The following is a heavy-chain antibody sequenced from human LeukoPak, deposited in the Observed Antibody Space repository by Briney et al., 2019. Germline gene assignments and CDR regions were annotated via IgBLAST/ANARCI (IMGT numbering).Heavy chain of an antibody. CDR2: ISSGGSTI. Sequence: PGGSLRLSCTASGFTFSSYKMNWVRQAPRKGLEWVSNISSGGSTIYHADSVKGRFTVSRDNAKNSLYLQMNSLRAEDTAVYYCARESRELLSHAFDIWGQGTMVTASS. J-gene: IGHJ3*02. CDR1: GFTFSSYK. D-gene: IGHD1-26*01. CDR3: ARESRELLSHAFDI. V-gene: IGHV3-48*03.